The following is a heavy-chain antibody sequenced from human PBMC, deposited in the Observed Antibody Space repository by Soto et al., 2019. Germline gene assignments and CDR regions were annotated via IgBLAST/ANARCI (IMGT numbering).Heavy chain of an antibody. CDR3: ATEKGSGSGWYARYFEL. V-gene: IGHV1-69*01. CDR1: GGTFNSYT. CDR2: IIPIFGTT. J-gene: IGHJ2*01. D-gene: IGHD6-19*01. Sequence: QVQLVQSGTEVKKPGSSVKVSCQASGGTFNSYTITWVRQSPGQGLEWMGGIIPIFGTTNSAQKFKGRVTITADESTSTAYMELISLRSEDTAVYYCATEKGSGSGWYARYFELWGRGTLVTVSS.